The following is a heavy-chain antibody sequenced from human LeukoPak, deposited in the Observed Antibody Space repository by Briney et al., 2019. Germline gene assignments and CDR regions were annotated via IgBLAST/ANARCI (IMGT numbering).Heavy chain of an antibody. J-gene: IGHJ3*01. CDR1: AFTFSNYA. V-gene: IGHV3-30-3*01. Sequence: GGSLRLSCAASAFTFSNYAMHWVRQAPGKGLEWVAVVSYAGNNKFYADSVRGRFTITRDNSKNTLYLQMNSLRVEDTAVYYCARTQPGKGAFDLWGQGTMVTVSS. D-gene: IGHD7-27*01. CDR3: ARTQPGKGAFDL. CDR2: VSYAGNNK.